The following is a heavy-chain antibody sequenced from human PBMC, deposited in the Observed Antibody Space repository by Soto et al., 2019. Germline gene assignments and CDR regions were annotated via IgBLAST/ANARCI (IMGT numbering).Heavy chain of an antibody. CDR3: ARGRSLNCGGDCYAIDY. J-gene: IGHJ4*02. V-gene: IGHV1-69*06. D-gene: IGHD2-21*02. Sequence: QVQLVQSGAEVKKPGSSVKVSCKASGGTFSSYAISWVRQAPGQGLEWMGGIIPIFGTASYAQKFQGRVTITADKPPSTAYMELSSLRSEDTAVYYCARGRSLNCGGDCYAIDYWGQGTLVTVSS. CDR1: GGTFSSYA. CDR2: IIPIFGTA.